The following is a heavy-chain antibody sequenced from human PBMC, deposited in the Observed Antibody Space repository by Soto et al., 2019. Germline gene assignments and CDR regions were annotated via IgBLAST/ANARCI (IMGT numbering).Heavy chain of an antibody. D-gene: IGHD4-17*01. CDR1: GFTFNNYW. Sequence: DVQLVASGGGLVQPGGSLRLSCAASGFTFNNYWMHWVRQAPGKGLVWVSHINPDGSTTAYADSVKGRFTISRDNAQNTVYLQMNSLRAEDTAVYYCARALGAANYWGQGTLVIVSS. J-gene: IGHJ4*02. CDR2: INPDGSTT. V-gene: IGHV3-74*01. CDR3: ARALGAANY.